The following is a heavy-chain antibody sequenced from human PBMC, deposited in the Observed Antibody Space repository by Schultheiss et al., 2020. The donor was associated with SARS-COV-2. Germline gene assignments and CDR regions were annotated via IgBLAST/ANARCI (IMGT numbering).Heavy chain of an antibody. CDR3: ASRSSDYDSSGYPYW. J-gene: IGHJ4*02. CDR2: IYYSGST. V-gene: IGHV4-31*03. D-gene: IGHD3-22*01. Sequence: SQTLSLTCTVSGGSISSGGYYWSWIRQHPGKGLEWIGYIYYSGSTYYNPSLKSRVTISVDTSKNQFSLKLSSVTAADTAVYYCASRSSDYDSSGYPYWWGQGTLVTVFS. CDR1: GGSISSGGYY.